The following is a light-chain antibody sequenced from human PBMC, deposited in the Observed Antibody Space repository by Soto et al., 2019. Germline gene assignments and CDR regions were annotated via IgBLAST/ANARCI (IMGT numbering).Light chain of an antibody. Sequence: VLTQPPSVSGSPGQSVTISCTGTSSDVGSYNRVSWYQQPPGTAPKLMIYEVSNRPSGVPDRFSGSKSGNTASLTISGLQAEDEADYYCSSYTSSSTLVFGGGTQLTVL. CDR1: SSDVGSYNR. V-gene: IGLV2-18*02. J-gene: IGLJ2*01. CDR2: EVS. CDR3: SSYTSSSTLV.